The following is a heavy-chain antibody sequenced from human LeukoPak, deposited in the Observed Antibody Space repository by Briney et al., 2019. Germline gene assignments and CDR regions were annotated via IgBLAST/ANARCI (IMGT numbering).Heavy chain of an antibody. J-gene: IGHJ4*02. CDR3: AKRRTRSLDY. D-gene: IGHD1-26*01. Sequence: GGSLRLSCAASGLTFSSYAMNWVRQAPGKGLEWVSAISGSGGNTYYADSVKGRFTISRDNSKNTLYLQMNSLRAEDTAVYYCAKRRTRSLDYWGQGTLVTVSS. V-gene: IGHV3-23*01. CDR2: ISGSGGNT. CDR1: GLTFSSYA.